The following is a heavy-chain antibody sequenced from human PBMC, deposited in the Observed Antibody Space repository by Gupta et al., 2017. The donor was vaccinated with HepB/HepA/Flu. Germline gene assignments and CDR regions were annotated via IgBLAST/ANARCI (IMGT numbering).Heavy chain of an antibody. V-gene: IGHV3-33*01. CDR2: IWYDGSNK. CDR3: AREFGYSTSHPIDY. J-gene: IGHJ4*02. CDR1: GFTFSSYG. D-gene: IGHD6-6*01. Sequence: QVQLIESGGGVVQPGTSLRLSCAASGFTFSSYGMHWVRQAPGKGLEWVAIIWYDGSNKYYADSVKGRFTISRDNSKNTVYLQMNSLRAEDTAVYYCAREFGYSTSHPIDYWGQGTLVTVSS.